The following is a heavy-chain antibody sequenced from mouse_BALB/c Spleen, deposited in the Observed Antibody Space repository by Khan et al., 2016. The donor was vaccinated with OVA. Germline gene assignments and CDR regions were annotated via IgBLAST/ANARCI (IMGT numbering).Heavy chain of an antibody. V-gene: IGHV1-7*01. CDR1: GYTFINYW. J-gene: IGHJ2*01. Sequence: QVQLQQSGAELAKPGASVKMSCKASGYTFINYWILWVKQRPGQGLEWIGYINPSTGYTEYNQNFKDKATLTADTSSSTASMQLSSLTSEDSAVYYCARRGLRWDFDYWGQGTTLTVSS. D-gene: IGHD1-1*01. CDR3: ARRGLRWDFDY. CDR2: INPSTGYT.